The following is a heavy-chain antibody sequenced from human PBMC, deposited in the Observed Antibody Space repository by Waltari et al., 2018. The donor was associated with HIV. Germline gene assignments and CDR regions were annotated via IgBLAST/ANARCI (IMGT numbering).Heavy chain of an antibody. CDR1: GLTFRSLC. V-gene: IGHV3-21*01. J-gene: IGHJ4*02. D-gene: IGHD3-22*01. CDR3: ARVATMIVVVTNPYYFDY. Sequence: EVQLVESGGGLVKPGGSLRLACAASGLTFRSLCMTVFGQAPGKGLEWVSFISSSSSYKYYADSVKGRFTISRDNAKNSLYLQMNSLRAEDTAVYYCARVATMIVVVTNPYYFDYWGQGTLVTVSS. CDR2: ISSSSSYK.